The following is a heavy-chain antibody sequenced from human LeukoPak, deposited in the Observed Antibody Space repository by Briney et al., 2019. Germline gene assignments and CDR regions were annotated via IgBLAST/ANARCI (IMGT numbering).Heavy chain of an antibody. Sequence: AGGSLRLSCEGSGFPFASCVMSWVRQAPGKGLEWIAYINHDAEMIFYPDFVKGRFTISRDNAKKSLYLQMNALRYEDTAIYYCARDHDWAFDLWGQGTLVTVSS. J-gene: IGHJ4*02. V-gene: IGHV3-48*02. CDR3: ARDHDWAFDL. CDR1: GFPFASCV. D-gene: IGHD3-9*01. CDR2: INHDAEMI.